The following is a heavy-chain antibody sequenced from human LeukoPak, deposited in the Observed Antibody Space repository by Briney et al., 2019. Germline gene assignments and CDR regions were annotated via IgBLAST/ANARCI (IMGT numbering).Heavy chain of an antibody. CDR2: IYYSGST. D-gene: IGHD6-19*01. CDR3: AKYHSSDDAFDI. V-gene: IGHV4-59*08. J-gene: IGHJ3*02. CDR1: GGSISSYY. Sequence: SETLSLTCTVSGGSISSYYWSWIRQPPGKGLEWIGYIYYSGSTNYNPSLKRRVTISVDTSKNQFSLKLSSVTAADTAVYYCAKYHSSDDAFDIWGQGTMVTVSS.